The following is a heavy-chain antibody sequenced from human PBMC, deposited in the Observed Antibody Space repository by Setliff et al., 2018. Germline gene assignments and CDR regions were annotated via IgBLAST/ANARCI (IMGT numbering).Heavy chain of an antibody. CDR3: ARDGGGDSDAFDI. D-gene: IGHD3-16*01. CDR2: INPSSGAT. V-gene: IGHV1-2*06. J-gene: IGHJ3*02. CDR1: GYTFTGYY. Sequence: ASVKVSCKASGYTFTGYYMYWVRQAPGQGLEWMGRINPSSGATIYAQKFQGRVTMTSDTSISTAYMELGRLRSDDTAVYFCARDGGGDSDAFDIWGLGTTVT.